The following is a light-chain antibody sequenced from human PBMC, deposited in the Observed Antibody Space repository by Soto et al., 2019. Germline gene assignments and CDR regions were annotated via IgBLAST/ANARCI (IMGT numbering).Light chain of an antibody. J-gene: IGKJ2*01. CDR1: QGISSY. CDR2: AAS. CDR3: QQLNSYKYT. V-gene: IGKV1-9*01. Sequence: DLQLTQSPSFLSASVGDRVTITCRASQGISSYLAWYQQKPGKAPKLLIYAASTLQSGVPSRFSGSGSGTEFTLTISSLQPEDFATYSCQQLNSYKYTFGQGTKLEIK.